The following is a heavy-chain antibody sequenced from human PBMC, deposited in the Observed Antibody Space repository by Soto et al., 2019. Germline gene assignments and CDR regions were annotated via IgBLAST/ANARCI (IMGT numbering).Heavy chain of an antibody. D-gene: IGHD3-10*01. Sequence: QVQLVQSGAEVKKPGASVKVSCKASGYTFTSYGISWVRQAPGQGLEWMGWISAYNGNTNYAQKLQGRVTMTTDTPTSTDYMEMRSLRSDDTAVYYCARLTLLWFGELLTGVDYWGQGTLVTVSS. V-gene: IGHV1-18*01. CDR3: ARLTLLWFGELLTGVDY. CDR1: GYTFTSYG. CDR2: ISAYNGNT. J-gene: IGHJ4*02.